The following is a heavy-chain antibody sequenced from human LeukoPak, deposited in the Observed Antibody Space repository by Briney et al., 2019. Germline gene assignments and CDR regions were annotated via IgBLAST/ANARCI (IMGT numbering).Heavy chain of an antibody. V-gene: IGHV3-11*04. Sequence: GGSLRLSCTASGLTFSDYYMSWIRQAPGKGLEWLSYISSSGFTIYYADSVKGRFTISRDNSKNTLYLRMNSLRAEDTAVYYCARSFCSGGSCSYPFDYWGQGTLVTVSS. D-gene: IGHD2-15*01. J-gene: IGHJ4*02. CDR3: ARSFCSGGSCSYPFDY. CDR1: GLTFSDYY. CDR2: ISSSGFTI.